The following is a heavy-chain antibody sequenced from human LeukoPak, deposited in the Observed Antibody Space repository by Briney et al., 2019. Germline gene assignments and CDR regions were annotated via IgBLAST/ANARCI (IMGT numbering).Heavy chain of an antibody. CDR3: ARGHRDSSGWVDWFDP. Sequence: PSETLSLTCTVSGGSISSGSYYWSWIRQPAGKGLEWIGRIYTSGSTNYNPSLKSRVTISVDTSKNQFSLKLSSVTAADTAVYYCARGHRDSSGWVDWFDPWGQGTLVTVSS. J-gene: IGHJ5*02. CDR2: IYTSGST. CDR1: GGSISSGSYY. D-gene: IGHD6-19*01. V-gene: IGHV4-61*02.